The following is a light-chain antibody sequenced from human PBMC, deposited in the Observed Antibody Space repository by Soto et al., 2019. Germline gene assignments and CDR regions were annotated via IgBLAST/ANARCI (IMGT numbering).Light chain of an antibody. CDR2: RAS. J-gene: IGKJ5*01. V-gene: IGKV3-20*01. CDR1: ESVGSIY. CDR3: QHYGWTVIT. Sequence: EIVLTQSPGTLSLSPGERATLSCRASESVGSIYLAWYQQRPGQTPRLLIYRASSRATGVPDRFSGSGSGTDFTLTISRLEPEDFAVYYCQHYGWTVITLGPGTRLDIK.